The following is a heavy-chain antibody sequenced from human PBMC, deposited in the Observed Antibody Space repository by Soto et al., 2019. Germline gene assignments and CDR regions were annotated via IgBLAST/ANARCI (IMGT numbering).Heavy chain of an antibody. Sequence: GXSLRLSCEASGFSLDSFNMNWFRQVPVNGLEWFVSISSTGGYSYTADSVKGRFTISRDNAKKSVYLQMSRLTAEDAALYFCARERYSGYDGPTYCLFDPWGQGTQVTVSS. CDR1: GFSLDSFN. CDR3: ARERYSGYDGPTYCLFDP. J-gene: IGHJ5*02. V-gene: IGHV3-21*01. CDR2: ISSTGGYS. D-gene: IGHD5-12*01.